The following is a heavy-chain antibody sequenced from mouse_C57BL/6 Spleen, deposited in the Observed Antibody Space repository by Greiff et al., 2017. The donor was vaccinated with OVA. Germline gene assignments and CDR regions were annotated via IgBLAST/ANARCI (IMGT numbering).Heavy chain of an antibody. V-gene: IGHV1-59*01. Sequence: QVQLQQPGAELVRPGTSVKLSCKASGYTFTSYWMHWVKQRPGQGLEWIGVIDTSDSYTNYHQKFKCKATLTVDTSSSTAYMQLSSLTSEDSAIYYCARSRLDYAMDYWGQGTSVTVSS. CDR1: GYTFTSYW. CDR3: ARSRLDYAMDY. CDR2: IDTSDSYT. J-gene: IGHJ4*01. D-gene: IGHD2-13*01.